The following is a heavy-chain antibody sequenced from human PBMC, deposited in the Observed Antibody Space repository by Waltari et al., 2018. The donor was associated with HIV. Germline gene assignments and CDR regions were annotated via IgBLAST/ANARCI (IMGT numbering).Heavy chain of an antibody. CDR2: FDPEQGKT. CDR1: GYTLSELS. CDR3: TTEGLYCSGGTCYSRFDP. J-gene: IGHJ5*02. Sequence: QVPLVQSGAEVKKPGASVKVSCKVSGYTLSELSMHWVRQAPGKGLEWMGGFDPEQGKTIYAQNFQGRVTMTEDAATDTAYMELSSLRSEDTAVYYCTTEGLYCSGGTCYSRFDPWGRGTLVTVSS. D-gene: IGHD2-15*01. V-gene: IGHV1-24*01.